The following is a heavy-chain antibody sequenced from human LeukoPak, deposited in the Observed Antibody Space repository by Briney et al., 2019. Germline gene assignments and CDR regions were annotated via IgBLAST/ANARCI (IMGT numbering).Heavy chain of an antibody. D-gene: IGHD4-11*01. Sequence: SETLSLTCAVYGGSFSGYYWSWIRQPPGKGLEWIGEINHSGSTNYNPSLKSRVTISVDTSKNQFSLKLSSVTVADTAVYYCARDYDYSNVGGFDYWGQGTLVTLSS. V-gene: IGHV4-34*01. CDR3: ARDYDYSNVGGFDY. J-gene: IGHJ4*02. CDR1: GGSFSGYY. CDR2: INHSGST.